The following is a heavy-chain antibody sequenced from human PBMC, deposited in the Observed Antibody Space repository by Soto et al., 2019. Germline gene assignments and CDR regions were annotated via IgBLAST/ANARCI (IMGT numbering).Heavy chain of an antibody. CDR3: NRGSEYDFWSGYL. Sequence: QERLVQSGAEVRKPGSSVKVSCKVTGGTSTRYAINWVRQAPGQGLEWMGGIVPMFGTSKYAQKFQGRVTITMDTSTNIAYMELRSLRSEDTAVYSCNRGSEYDFWSGYLWGQGTLVSVSS. CDR1: GGTSTRYA. V-gene: IGHV1-69*06. D-gene: IGHD3-3*01. J-gene: IGHJ4*02. CDR2: IVPMFGTS.